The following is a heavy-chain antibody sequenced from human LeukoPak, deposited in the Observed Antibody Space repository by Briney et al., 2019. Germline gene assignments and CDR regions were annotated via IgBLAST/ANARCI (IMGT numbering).Heavy chain of an antibody. CDR3: ASSVLSFGDY. D-gene: IGHD3-10*01. J-gene: IGHJ4*02. CDR2: IKQDGSEK. Sequence: GGSLRLSCTASGFTFSRHWMSWVRQAPGKGLEWVANIKQDGSEKYYVDSVKGRFTISRDNAKNSLYLQMNSLRAEDTAVYYCASSVLSFGDYWGQGILVTVPS. V-gene: IGHV3-7*03. CDR1: GFTFSRHW.